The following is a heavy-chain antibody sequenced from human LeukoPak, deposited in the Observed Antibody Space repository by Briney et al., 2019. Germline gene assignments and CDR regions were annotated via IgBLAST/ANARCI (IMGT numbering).Heavy chain of an antibody. V-gene: IGHV1-24*01. CDR3: ARSDKRDIAVAGDY. Sequence: ASVKVSCKVSGYTLTELSMHWVRQAPGKGLEWMGGFDPEDGETIYAQKFQGRVTMTTDTSTSTAYMELRSLRSDDTAVYYCARSDKRDIAVAGDYWGQGTLVTVSS. CDR1: GYTLTELS. J-gene: IGHJ4*02. D-gene: IGHD6-19*01. CDR2: FDPEDGET.